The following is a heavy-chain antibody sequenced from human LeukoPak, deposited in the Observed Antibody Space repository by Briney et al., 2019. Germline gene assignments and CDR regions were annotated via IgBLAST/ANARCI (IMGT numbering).Heavy chain of an antibody. J-gene: IGHJ4*02. CDR3: ASIHSSGWYDY. D-gene: IGHD6-19*01. V-gene: IGHV1-18*01. CDR1: GYTFTSYG. CDR2: ISAYNGNT. Sequence: ASVKLSCKASGYTFTSYGISWVRQAPGQGLEWMGWISAYNGNTNYTQKLQGRVTMTTDTSTSTAYMELRSLRSDDTAVYYCASIHSSGWYDYWGQGTLVTVSS.